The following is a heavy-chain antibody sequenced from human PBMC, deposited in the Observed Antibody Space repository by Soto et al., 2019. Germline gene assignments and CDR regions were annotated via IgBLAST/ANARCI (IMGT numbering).Heavy chain of an antibody. Sequence: QVQLRESGPGLVKPSGTLSLTCVVSGASISSTYWWSWVRQPPGKGLEWIGEIYHTGSTKYNPSLKSRATISIDKSNNEFSLKLNSVTAADTAVYYCATLPPRIEVVVTPIPTWGQGILVTVSS. CDR1: GASISSTYW. CDR3: ATLPPRIEVVVTPIPT. V-gene: IGHV4-4*02. D-gene: IGHD2-21*02. CDR2: IYHTGST. J-gene: IGHJ5*02.